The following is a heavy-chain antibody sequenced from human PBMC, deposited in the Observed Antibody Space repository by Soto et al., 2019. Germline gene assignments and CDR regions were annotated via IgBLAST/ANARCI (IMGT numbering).Heavy chain of an antibody. J-gene: IGHJ3*02. D-gene: IGHD4-17*01. CDR2: IWYDGSNK. CDR3: ARGNYGDYGRAFDI. Sequence: QMQLVESGGGVVQPGRSLRLSCAASGFTFSSYGMHWVRQAPGKGLEWVAVIWYDGSNKYYADSVKGRFTISRDNSKNTLYLQMNSLRAEDTAVYYCARGNYGDYGRAFDIWGQGTMVTVSS. V-gene: IGHV3-33*01. CDR1: GFTFSSYG.